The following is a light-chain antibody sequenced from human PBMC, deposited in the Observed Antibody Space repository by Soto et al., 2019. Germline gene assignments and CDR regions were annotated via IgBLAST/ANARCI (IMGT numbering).Light chain of an antibody. V-gene: IGKV3-15*01. Sequence: EIVWTQSPATLSLSPGERATLSCRASQSININLAWYQQKPGQAPRLLIYGASTRATGLPARFSGSGSGTEFTLIISSLQSEDSAVYYCQQYDNWPITFGQGTRLEIK. CDR3: QQYDNWPIT. CDR1: QSININ. CDR2: GAS. J-gene: IGKJ5*01.